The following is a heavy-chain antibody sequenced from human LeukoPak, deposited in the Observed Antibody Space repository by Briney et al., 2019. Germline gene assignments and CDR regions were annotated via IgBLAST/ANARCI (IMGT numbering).Heavy chain of an antibody. CDR1: GYTFTSYY. V-gene: IGHV1-46*01. J-gene: IGHJ3*02. D-gene: IGHD1-26*01. CDR3: VSGAPVDAFDI. Sequence: PWASVKVSCKASGYTFTSYYMHWVRQAPGQGLEWMGIINPSGGSTSYAQKFQGRVTMTRDTSTSTVYMELSSLRSEDTAVYYCVSGAPVDAFDIWGQGTMVTVSS. CDR2: INPSGGST.